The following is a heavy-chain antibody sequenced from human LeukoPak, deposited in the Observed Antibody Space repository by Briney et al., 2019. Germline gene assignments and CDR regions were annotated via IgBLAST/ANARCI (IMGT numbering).Heavy chain of an antibody. V-gene: IGHV3-23*01. CDR1: GFTFNTYA. D-gene: IGHD3-16*01. Sequence: TGGSLRLPCEASGFTFNTYAMSWVRQAPGKGLQWVSTSGSGGATYYADSVRGRFSISRDNSKNTLYLQMNTLRAEDTATYYCAKRGKYYMDVWGKGTTVTVSS. CDR3: AKRGKYYMDV. J-gene: IGHJ6*03. CDR2: SGSGGAT.